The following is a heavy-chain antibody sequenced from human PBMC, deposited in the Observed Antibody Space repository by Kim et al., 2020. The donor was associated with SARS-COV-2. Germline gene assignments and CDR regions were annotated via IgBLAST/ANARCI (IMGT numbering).Heavy chain of an antibody. Sequence: SETLSLTCTVSGYSISSGYYWGWIRQPPGKGLEWIGSIYHSGSTYYNPSLKSRVTISVDTSKNQFSLKLSSVTAADTAVYYCARDRGYSGYGWFDPWGQGTLVTVSS. V-gene: IGHV4-38-2*02. CDR2: IYHSGST. CDR1: GYSISSGYY. D-gene: IGHD5-12*01. J-gene: IGHJ5*02. CDR3: ARDRGYSGYGWFDP.